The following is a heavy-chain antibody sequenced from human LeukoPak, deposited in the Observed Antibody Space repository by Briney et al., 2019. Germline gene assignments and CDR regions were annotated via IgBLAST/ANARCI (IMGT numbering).Heavy chain of an antibody. CDR3: ARAGVWDYSDSSGYHNAAFDI. J-gene: IGHJ3*02. V-gene: IGHV1-2*02. D-gene: IGHD3-22*01. Sequence: ASVKVSCKASGCTFTDYYMHWVRQAPGQGLEWMGWINPSSGGTNYAQKFQGRVTVTRDTSISTAYMDLSRLRSDDTAAYYCARAGVWDYSDSSGYHNAAFDIWGQGTMVTVSS. CDR2: INPSSGGT. CDR1: GCTFTDYY.